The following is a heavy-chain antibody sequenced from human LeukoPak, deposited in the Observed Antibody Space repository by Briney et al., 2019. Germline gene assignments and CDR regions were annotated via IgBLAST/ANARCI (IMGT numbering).Heavy chain of an antibody. J-gene: IGHJ4*02. D-gene: IGHD3-22*01. CDR1: GGSISSYY. CDR2: TYYSGST. V-gene: IGHV4-59*01. Sequence: SETLSLSCTVSGGSISSYYWSWIRQSPGRGLGWLGNTYYSGSTTSNPSLKSRVTISVDTSRNHFSLKLSSVTAADTAVYYCARNYDSSGYTTFAYWGQGTLVTVSS. CDR3: ARNYDSSGYTTFAY.